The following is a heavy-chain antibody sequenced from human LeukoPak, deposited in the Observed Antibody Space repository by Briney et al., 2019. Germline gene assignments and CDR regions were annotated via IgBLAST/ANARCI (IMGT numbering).Heavy chain of an antibody. V-gene: IGHV1-18*04. D-gene: IGHD1-26*01. CDR2: ISVYNGNT. J-gene: IGHJ4*02. Sequence: ASVKVSCKASGYTFSSYGISWMRQAPGQGLELMGWISVYNGNTNYAQKPQDRVTMTIDTSTSTAYMELRSLTSDDTAVYYCGRGTYYDYWGQGTLVTVSS. CDR3: GRGTYYDY. CDR1: GYTFSSYG.